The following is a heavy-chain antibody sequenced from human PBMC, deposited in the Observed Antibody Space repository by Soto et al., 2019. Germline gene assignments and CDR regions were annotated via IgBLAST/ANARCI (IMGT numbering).Heavy chain of an antibody. J-gene: IGHJ4*02. CDR2: IKSKTDGGTT. D-gene: IGHD5-18*01. CDR1: GFTFSNAW. CDR3: TTSPREGGYSYGYAVFD. Sequence: PGGALRLSCAASGFTFSNAWMSWVRQAPGKGLEWVGRIKSKTDGGTTDYAAPVKGRFTISRDDSKNTLYLQMNSLKTEDTAVYYCTTSPREGGYSYGYAVFDWGQGTLVTVSS. V-gene: IGHV3-15*01.